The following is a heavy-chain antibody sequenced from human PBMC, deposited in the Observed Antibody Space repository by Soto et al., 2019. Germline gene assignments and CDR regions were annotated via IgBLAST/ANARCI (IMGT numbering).Heavy chain of an antibody. V-gene: IGHV3-23*01. CDR3: AKDAITFGGVIVWPDYGMDV. CDR2: ISGSGGST. J-gene: IGHJ6*02. D-gene: IGHD3-16*02. CDR1: GFTFSSYA. Sequence: EVQLLESGGGLVQPGGSLRLSCAASGFTFSSYAMSWVRQAPGKGLEWVSAISGSGGSTYYADSVKGRFTISRDNSKNPLYLQMNSLRAEDTAVYYCAKDAITFGGVIVWPDYGMDVWGQGNTVTVSS.